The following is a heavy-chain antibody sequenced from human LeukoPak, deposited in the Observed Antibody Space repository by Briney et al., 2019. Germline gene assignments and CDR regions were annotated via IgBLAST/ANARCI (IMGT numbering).Heavy chain of an antibody. J-gene: IGHJ4*02. V-gene: IGHV3-21*01. D-gene: IGHD2-2*03. Sequence: SLRLSCAASGFTFSSYSMNWVRQAPGKGLEWVSSIIISRRYIYYADSVKGRFTSSRDNAKNSLYLQMYSLRAEDTAVYFCARGRSGYCSTTSCSRPPDYWGQGTLVTVSS. CDR2: IIISRRYI. CDR1: GFTFSSYS. CDR3: ARGRSGYCSTTSCSRPPDY.